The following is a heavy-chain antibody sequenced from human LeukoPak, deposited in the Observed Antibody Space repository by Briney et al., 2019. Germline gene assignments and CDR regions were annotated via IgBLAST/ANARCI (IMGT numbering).Heavy chain of an antibody. CDR2: INPNSCGT. J-gene: IGHJ4*02. Sequence: ASVKVSCKASGYTFTGYYMLWVRQAPGQGLEWMGWINPNSCGTNYAQKLQGRVTITTETSTSTAYTELRSLRSDDTAVYYCSRGSGGFLEWLSSCGSFDYWGQGTLVTVSS. V-gene: IGHV1-2*02. D-gene: IGHD3-3*01. CDR3: SRGSGGFLEWLSSCGSFDY. CDR1: GYTFTGYY.